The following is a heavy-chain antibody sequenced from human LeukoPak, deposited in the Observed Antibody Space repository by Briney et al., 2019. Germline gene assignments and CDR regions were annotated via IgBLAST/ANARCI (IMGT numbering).Heavy chain of an antibody. CDR3: ARDRGSGWPNPDAFDI. J-gene: IGHJ3*02. Sequence: GGSLRLSCAASGFTFSSYWMSWVRQAPGKGLEWVANIKQDGSEKYYVDSVKGRFTISRDNAKNSLYLQMNSLRAEDTAVYYCARDRGSGWPNPDAFDIWGQGTMVTVSS. CDR1: GFTFSSYW. CDR2: IKQDGSEK. V-gene: IGHV3-7*01. D-gene: IGHD6-19*01.